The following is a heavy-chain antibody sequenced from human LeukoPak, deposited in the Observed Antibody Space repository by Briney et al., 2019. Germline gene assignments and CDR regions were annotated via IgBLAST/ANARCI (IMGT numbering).Heavy chain of an antibody. D-gene: IGHD5-24*01. J-gene: IGHJ6*03. CDR2: IIPIFGTA. CDR3: ARGWLRVPGYYYMDV. CDR1: GGTCSSYA. V-gene: IGHV1-69*13. Sequence: SVKVSCKASGGTCSSYAISWVRQAPGQGLEWMGGIIPIFGTANYAQKFQGRVTITADESTSTAYMELSSLRSEDTAVYYCARGWLRVPGYYYMDVWGKGTTVTVSS.